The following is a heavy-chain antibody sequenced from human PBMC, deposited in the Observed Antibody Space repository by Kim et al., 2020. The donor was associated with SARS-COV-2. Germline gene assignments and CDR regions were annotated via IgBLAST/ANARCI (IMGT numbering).Heavy chain of an antibody. CDR3: ARGRRILWFGEYYGMDV. J-gene: IGHJ6*02. V-gene: IGHV1-8*01. D-gene: IGHD3-10*01. Sequence: ASVKVSCKASGYTFTSYDINWVRQATGQGLEWMGWMNPNSGNTGYAQKFQGRVTMTRNTSISTAYMELSSLRSEDTAVYYCARGRRILWFGEYYGMDVWGQGTTVTVSS. CDR2: MNPNSGNT. CDR1: GYTFTSYD.